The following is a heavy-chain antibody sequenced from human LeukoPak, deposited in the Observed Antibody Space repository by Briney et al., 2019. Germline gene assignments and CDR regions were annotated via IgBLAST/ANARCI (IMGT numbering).Heavy chain of an antibody. J-gene: IGHJ3*02. CDR3: ASFSGWYGNAFDI. CDR1: GGSISSYY. V-gene: IGHV4-4*07. D-gene: IGHD6-19*01. Sequence: SSETLPLTCTVSGGSISSYYWSWIRQPAGKGLEWIGRIYTSGSTNYNPTLKSRVTMSVDTSKNQFSLKLSSVTAADTAVYYCASFSGWYGNAFDIWGQGTMVTVSS. CDR2: IYTSGST.